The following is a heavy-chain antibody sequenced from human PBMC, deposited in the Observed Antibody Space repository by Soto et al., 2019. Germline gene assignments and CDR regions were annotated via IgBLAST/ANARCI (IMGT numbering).Heavy chain of an antibody. CDR1: GGSISSSNW. J-gene: IGHJ4*02. CDR3: ASGGRSYCSGGSCYDLFDY. Sequence: PSETLSLTCAVSGGSISSSNWWSWVRQPPGKGLEWIGSIYYSGSTYYNPSLKSRVTISVDTSKNQFSLKLSSVTAADTAVYYCASGGRSYCSGGSCYDLFDYWGQGTLVTVSS. D-gene: IGHD2-15*01. CDR2: IYYSGST. V-gene: IGHV4-4*02.